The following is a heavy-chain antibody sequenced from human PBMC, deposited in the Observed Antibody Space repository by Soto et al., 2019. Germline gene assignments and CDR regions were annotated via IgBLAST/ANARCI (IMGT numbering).Heavy chain of an antibody. J-gene: IGHJ4*02. CDR1: GFTFSSYA. D-gene: IGHD2-2*01. V-gene: IGHV3-23*01. CDR3: ASHHLGYCSSTSCPFDY. Sequence: GGSLRLSCAASGFTFSSYAMSWVRQAPGKGLELVSAISGSGGSTYYADSVKGRFTISRDNSKNTLYLQMNSLRAEDTAVYYCASHHLGYCSSTSCPFDYWGQGTLVTVSS. CDR2: ISGSGGST.